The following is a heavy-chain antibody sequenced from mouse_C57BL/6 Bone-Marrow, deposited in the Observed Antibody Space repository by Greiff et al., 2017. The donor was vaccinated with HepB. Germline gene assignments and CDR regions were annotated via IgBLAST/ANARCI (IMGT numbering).Heavy chain of an antibody. J-gene: IGHJ2*01. Sequence: QVQLQQSGPELVKPGASVKISCKASGYAFSSSWMNWVKQRPGKGLEWIGRIYPGDGVTNYNGKFKGKATLTADKSSSTAYMQLSSLTSEDSAVYFCARYGNYLFDYWGQGTTLTVSS. CDR1: GYAFSSSW. CDR2: IYPGDGVT. V-gene: IGHV1-82*01. D-gene: IGHD2-1*01. CDR3: ARYGNYLFDY.